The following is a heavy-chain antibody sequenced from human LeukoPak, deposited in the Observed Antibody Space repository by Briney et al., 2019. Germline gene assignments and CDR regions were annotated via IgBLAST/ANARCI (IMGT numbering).Heavy chain of an antibody. J-gene: IGHJ4*02. CDR2: IYHSGST. CDR1: GYSISSGYY. D-gene: IGHD3-22*01. CDR3: ARDPNYYDSSG. Sequence: SETLSLTCTVSGYSISSGYYWGWIRQPPGKGLEWIGSIYHSGSTYYNPSLKSRVTISVDTSKNQFSLKLSSVTAADTAVYYCARDPNYYDSSGWGQGTLVTVSS. V-gene: IGHV4-38-2*02.